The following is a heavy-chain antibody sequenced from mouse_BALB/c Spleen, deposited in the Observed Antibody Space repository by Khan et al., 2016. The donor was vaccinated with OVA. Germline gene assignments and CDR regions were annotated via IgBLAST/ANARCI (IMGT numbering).Heavy chain of an antibody. J-gene: IGHJ3*01. CDR2: INPSNGYT. V-gene: IGHV1-4*01. CDR1: GYTFTSYT. CDR3: VRDGAYHRNDGWFAY. Sequence: QVQLQQSGAELARPGASVKMSCKASGYTFTSYTIHWIKLRPGQGLEWIGYINPSNGYTNYNQKFKDKATLTADNSSTTAYMELSSLTSDDSALYNCVRDGAYHRNDGWFAYWGQGTLVTVSA. D-gene: IGHD2-14*01.